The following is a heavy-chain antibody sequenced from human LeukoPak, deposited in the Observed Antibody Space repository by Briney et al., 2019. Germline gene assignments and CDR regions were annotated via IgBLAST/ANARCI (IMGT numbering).Heavy chain of an antibody. D-gene: IGHD1-26*01. CDR3: AKHLLVGGTRGAYAFDI. J-gene: IGHJ3*02. CDR1: GFTLRNYD. V-gene: IGHV3-23*01. Sequence: PGGSLGLSCAASGFTLRNYDMRWVRRAPGKGLEWGSLISGITTNTHSADTVQGRFTISRDNSKNTLDLQMNSLRAEDTAGYYCAKHLLVGGTRGAYAFDIWGRGTMVTVSS. CDR2: ISGITTNT.